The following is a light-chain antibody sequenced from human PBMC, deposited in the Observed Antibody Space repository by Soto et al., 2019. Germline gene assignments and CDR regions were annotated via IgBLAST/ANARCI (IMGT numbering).Light chain of an antibody. CDR1: SSDVGGYNY. CDR2: EVS. V-gene: IGLV2-14*01. CDR3: SSYTSSSTLV. Sequence: QSALTPPASVSGSPGQSITISCTGTSSDVGGYNYVSWYQQHPGKAPNLMIYEVSNRPSGVSNRFSGSKSGNTASLTISVLQAEDEAYYYCSSYTSSSTLVFGGGTKVTVL. J-gene: IGLJ2*01.